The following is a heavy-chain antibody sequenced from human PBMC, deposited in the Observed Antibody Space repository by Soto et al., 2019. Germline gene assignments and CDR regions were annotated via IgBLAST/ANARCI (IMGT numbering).Heavy chain of an antibody. Sequence: EVQLLESGGGLVQPGGSLRLSCAASGFTFSNYALGWVRQAPGKGLEWVSSISSIDSSTNYADSVRGRFTISRDNSKNTLYLQINSLRAEDTAVYYCAKDGKGGYGGYELDCWGQGTLVTVSS. V-gene: IGHV3-23*01. J-gene: IGHJ4*02. CDR3: AKDGKGGYGGYELDC. CDR1: GFTFSNYA. CDR2: ISSIDSST. D-gene: IGHD5-12*01.